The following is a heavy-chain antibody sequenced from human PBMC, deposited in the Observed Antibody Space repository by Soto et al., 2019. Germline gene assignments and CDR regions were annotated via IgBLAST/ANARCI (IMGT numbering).Heavy chain of an antibody. D-gene: IGHD7-27*01. CDR2: LYWDDDK. Sequence: QITLKESGPTLVKPTQTLTLTCTFSGFSLSTSGVGVGWIRQPPGKALEWLAFLYWDDDKRYSPSLKSRLTITNDTSKNQVRLTMTNMDPVETATYYCARTSVNWGSRGLVDYWGQGTLVTVAS. CDR3: ARTSVNWGSRGLVDY. CDR1: GFSLSTSGVG. V-gene: IGHV2-5*02. J-gene: IGHJ4*02.